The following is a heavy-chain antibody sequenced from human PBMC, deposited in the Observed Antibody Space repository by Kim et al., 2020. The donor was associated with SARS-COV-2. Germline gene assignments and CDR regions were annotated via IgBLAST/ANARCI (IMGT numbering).Heavy chain of an antibody. D-gene: IGHD5-12*01. J-gene: IGHJ4*02. CDR3: ASSRNGYNILEHYFDY. V-gene: IGHV1-69*13. Sequence: SVKVSCKASGGTFSSYAISWVRQAPGQGLEWMGGIIPIFGTANYAQKFQGRVTITADESTSTAYMELSSLRSEDTAVYYCASSRNGYNILEHYFDYWGQGTLVTVSS. CDR1: GGTFSSYA. CDR2: IIPIFGTA.